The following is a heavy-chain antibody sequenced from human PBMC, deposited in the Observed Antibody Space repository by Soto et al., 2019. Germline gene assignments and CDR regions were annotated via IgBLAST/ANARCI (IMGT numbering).Heavy chain of an antibody. CDR1: GYTFTSYD. CDR2: MNPNSGNT. V-gene: IGHV1-8*01. Sequence: ASVKVSCKASGYTFTSYDINWVRQATGQGLEWMGWMNPNSGNTGYAQKFQGRVTMTRNTSISTAYMELGSLRSEDTAVYYCARTPTSTVTTFYYYYYMDVWGKGTTVTVSS. D-gene: IGHD4-17*01. CDR3: ARTPTSTVTTFYYYYYMDV. J-gene: IGHJ6*03.